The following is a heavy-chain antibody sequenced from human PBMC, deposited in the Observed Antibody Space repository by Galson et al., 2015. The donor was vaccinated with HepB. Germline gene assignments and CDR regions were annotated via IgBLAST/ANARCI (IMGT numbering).Heavy chain of an antibody. CDR1: GFTFSGSA. V-gene: IGHV3-73*01. CDR3: TRQGYYDSSGYYPDWYFDL. D-gene: IGHD3-22*01. J-gene: IGHJ2*01. CDR2: IRSKANSYAT. Sequence: SLRLSCAASGFTFSGSAMHWVRQASGKGLEWLGRIRSKANSYATAYAASVKGRFTISRDDSKNTAFLQMNSLKTEDTAVYYCTRQGYYDSSGYYPDWYFDLWGRGTLVTVSS.